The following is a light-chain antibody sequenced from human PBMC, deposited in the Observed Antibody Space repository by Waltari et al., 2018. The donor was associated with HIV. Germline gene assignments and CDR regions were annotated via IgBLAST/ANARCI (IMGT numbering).Light chain of an antibody. J-gene: IGLJ2*01. CDR3: ATWDDSLSVV. CDR1: TSNIGSYY. V-gene: IGLV1-47*01. CDR2: RNN. Sequence: QSVLTQIPSASGTPGQRVTISCSGTTSNIGSYYVYWYQQLPGTAPKLLIYRNNQRPSGVPDRFSGSKSGTSASLAISGLRSEDEADYYCATWDDSLSVVFGGGTKLTVL.